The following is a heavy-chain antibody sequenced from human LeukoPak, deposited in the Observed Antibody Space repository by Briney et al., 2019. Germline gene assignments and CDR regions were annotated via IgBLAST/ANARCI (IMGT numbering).Heavy chain of an antibody. V-gene: IGHV3-30*04. Sequence: GGSLRLSCAASGFTFSSYAMHWVRQAPGKGLEWMAVISYDGSNKYYADSVKGRFTISRDNSKNTLYLQMNSLRAEDTAVYYCTRDFGWQQFDYWGQGTLVTVSS. CDR2: ISYDGSNK. CDR3: TRDFGWQQFDY. J-gene: IGHJ4*02. CDR1: GFTFSSYA. D-gene: IGHD5-24*01.